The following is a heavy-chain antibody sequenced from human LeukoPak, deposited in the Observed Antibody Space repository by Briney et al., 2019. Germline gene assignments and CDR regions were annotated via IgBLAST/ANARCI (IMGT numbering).Heavy chain of an antibody. V-gene: IGHV4-39*01. CDR1: GGSISDTNNY. J-gene: IGHJ4*02. Sequence: KASETLSLTCSVSGGSISDTNNYRGWIRQPPGKGLEWIGSIYYVGTTYYNPSLKSRVTISVDRSKDQFSLKLSSLTAADTAVYYCARHGATVATPDLEYWGQGTLVTVSS. CDR3: ARHGATVATPDLEY. CDR2: IYYVGTT. D-gene: IGHD4-23*01.